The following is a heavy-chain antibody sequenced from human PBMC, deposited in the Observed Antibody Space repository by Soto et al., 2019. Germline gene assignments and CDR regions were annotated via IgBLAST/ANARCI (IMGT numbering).Heavy chain of an antibody. CDR1: GFTLSSTG. D-gene: IGHD6-19*01. J-gene: IGHJ5*02. CDR2: ISYDGSNT. Sequence: QVQLVESGGGVVQPGRSLRLSCVASGFTLSSTGMHWVRQAPGKGLEWVAMISYDGSNTFYADSVKGRFTISRDNSWNTLYLQMDNVRTADTSVYYCAKDWGSSGWFNWFDPWGQGTLVTVSS. CDR3: AKDWGSSGWFNWFDP. V-gene: IGHV3-30*18.